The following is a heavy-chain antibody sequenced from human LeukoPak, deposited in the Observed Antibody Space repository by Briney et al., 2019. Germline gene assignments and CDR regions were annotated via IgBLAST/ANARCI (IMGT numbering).Heavy chain of an antibody. V-gene: IGHV3-23*01. Sequence: GGSLRLSCAASGFTFSSYAMNWVRQAPGKGLEWVSVISSSGGTTYYSDSVKGRFIISRDNSKNTLYLQMNSLRVEDTAVYYCAKAGIAVPATPEYCGQGTQVTVSS. D-gene: IGHD6-19*01. CDR1: GFTFSSYA. J-gene: IGHJ4*02. CDR2: ISSSGGTT. CDR3: AKAGIAVPATPEY.